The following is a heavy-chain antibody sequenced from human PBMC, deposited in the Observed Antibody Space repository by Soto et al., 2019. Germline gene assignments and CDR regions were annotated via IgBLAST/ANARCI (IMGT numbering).Heavy chain of an antibody. CDR1: GYSFTSYW. CDR3: ARRRPAFYYQHWYFDL. J-gene: IGHJ2*01. Sequence: GESLKISCKGSGYSFTSYWIGWVRQMPGKGLEWMGIIYPGDSDTRYSPSFQGQVTISADKSISTAYLQWSSLKASDTAMYYCARRRPAFYYQHWYFDLWGRRTVVTVSS. D-gene: IGHD3-22*01. V-gene: IGHV5-51*01. CDR2: IYPGDSDT.